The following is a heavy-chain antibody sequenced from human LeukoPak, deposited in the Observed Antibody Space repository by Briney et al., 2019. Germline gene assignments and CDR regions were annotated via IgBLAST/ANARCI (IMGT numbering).Heavy chain of an antibody. J-gene: IGHJ5*02. V-gene: IGHV1-8*03. Sequence: ASVKVSCKASGYTFTNYDINWVRQATGQGLEWMGYMNPNSGNTGYAQKFQDRVTITSDTSISTAYMELSRLRSEDTAVYYCARDNSVEDTAWWFDPWGQGTLVTVSS. CDR1: GYTFTNYD. CDR3: ARDNSVEDTAWWFDP. CDR2: MNPNSGNT. D-gene: IGHD4-23*01.